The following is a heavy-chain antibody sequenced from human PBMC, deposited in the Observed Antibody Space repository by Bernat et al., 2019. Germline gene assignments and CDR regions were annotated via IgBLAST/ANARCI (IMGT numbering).Heavy chain of an antibody. CDR2: IYYSGST. CDR1: GGSVSSGSYY. CDR3: ARDRFSSSSGDWFDP. Sequence: QVQLQESGPGLVKPSETLSLTCTVSGGSVSSGSYYWSWIRQPPGKGLEWIGYIYYSGSTNYNPSLKSRVTISVDTSKNQFSLKLSSVTAADTAVYYCARDRFSSSSGDWFDPWGQGTLVTVSS. D-gene: IGHD6-6*01. J-gene: IGHJ5*02. V-gene: IGHV4-61*01.